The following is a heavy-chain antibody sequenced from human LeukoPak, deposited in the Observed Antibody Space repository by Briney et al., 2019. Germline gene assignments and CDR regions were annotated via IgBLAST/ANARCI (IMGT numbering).Heavy chain of an antibody. V-gene: IGHV3-7*01. CDR1: GFTFSRYW. Sequence: QPGGSLRLSCAASGFTFSRYWMSWVRQAPGKGLEWVANIKQDGGEIYYVDSVKGRFTISRDNAKNSLYLQMNSLRAEDTAVYYCARACGGDCWGFDYWGQGTLVTVSS. D-gene: IGHD2-21*02. CDR3: ARACGGDCWGFDY. CDR2: IKQDGGEI. J-gene: IGHJ4*02.